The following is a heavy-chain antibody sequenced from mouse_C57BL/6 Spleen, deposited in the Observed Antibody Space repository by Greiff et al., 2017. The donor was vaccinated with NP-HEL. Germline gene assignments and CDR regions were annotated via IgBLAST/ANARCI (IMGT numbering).Heavy chain of an antibody. CDR1: GYTFPSYW. J-gene: IGHJ3*01. D-gene: IGHD2-4*01. CDR2: IYPGNSDT. V-gene: IGHV1-5*01. Sequence: VQLQQSGTVLARPGASVKMSCKTSGYTFPSYWMHWVKQRPGQGLDWIGAIYPGNSDTSYNQKFKGQAKLTAVTSASPAYMELSSLTSEDSAVYYCTRYDYDYPWFAYWGQGTLVTVSA. CDR3: TRYDYDYPWFAY.